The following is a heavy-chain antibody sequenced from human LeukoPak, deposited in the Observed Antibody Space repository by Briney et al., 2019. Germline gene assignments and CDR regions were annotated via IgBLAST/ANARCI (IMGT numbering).Heavy chain of an antibody. D-gene: IGHD6-19*01. CDR3: ARDLDSSGWYGNDY. J-gene: IGHJ4*02. CDR2: INPNSGGT. V-gene: IGHV1-2*02. CDR1: GYTFTGYY. Sequence: ASVKVSCKASGYTFTGYYMHWVRQAPGQGLEWMGWINPNSGGTNYAQKFQGRVTMTRDTSISTAYMELSRLRSDDTAVYYCARDLDSSGWYGNDYWGQGTLVTVSS.